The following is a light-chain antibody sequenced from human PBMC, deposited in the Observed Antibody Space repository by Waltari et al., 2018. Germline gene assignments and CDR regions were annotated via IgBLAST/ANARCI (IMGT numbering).Light chain of an antibody. J-gene: IGLJ2*01. CDR3: HSRDASGVAGS. CDR1: SLRSYY. Sequence: SSELTQDPAVSVAMGQTVRITCQGDSLRSYYASWYQQRPGQAPILVIYDKNNRPSGVPDRFSGSRSPNTGSLTITGAQAEDEASYYCHSRDASGVAGSFGGGTKLTVL. V-gene: IGLV3-19*01. CDR2: DKN.